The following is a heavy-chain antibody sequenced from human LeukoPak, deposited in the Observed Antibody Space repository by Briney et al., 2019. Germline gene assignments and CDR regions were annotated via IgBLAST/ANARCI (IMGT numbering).Heavy chain of an antibody. CDR3: ARGPLRIRSFDY. Sequence: SQTLSLTCTVSGGSISSGDYYWSWIRQPPGKGLEWIGYIYYSGSTYYNPSLESRVTISVDTSKNQFSLKLSSVTAADTAVYYCARGPLRIRSFDYWGQGTLVTVSS. V-gene: IGHV4-30-4*01. CDR2: IYYSGST. J-gene: IGHJ4*02. CDR1: GGSISSGDYY.